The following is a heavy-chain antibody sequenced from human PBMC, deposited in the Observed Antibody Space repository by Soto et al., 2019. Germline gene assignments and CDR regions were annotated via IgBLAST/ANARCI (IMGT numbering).Heavy chain of an antibody. V-gene: IGHV4-59*01. J-gene: IGHJ4*02. CDR2: IYYSGST. Sequence: SETLSLTCTVSGGSISSYYWSWIRQPPGKGLEWIGYIYYSGSTNYNPSLKSRVTISVDTSKNQFSLKLSSVTAADTAVYYCARGAYYYDSSGYFGLDYWGQGTLVTVSS. CDR1: GGSISSYY. D-gene: IGHD3-22*01. CDR3: ARGAYYYDSSGYFGLDY.